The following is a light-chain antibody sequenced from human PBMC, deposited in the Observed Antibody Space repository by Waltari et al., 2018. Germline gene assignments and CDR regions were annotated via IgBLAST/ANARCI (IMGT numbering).Light chain of an antibody. CDR1: STDLASYNL. J-gene: IGLJ1*01. CDR2: EAT. CDR3: CSYTGSSTSYG. Sequence: QSALSQPASLSGSPGQSLTITCTGASTDLASYNLVASYQHHPNRAPKLIIYEATKRPSGISHRFSGAKSGATASLRISGLQADDEADYYCCSYTGSSTSYGCGGGTKVTVL. V-gene: IGLV2-23*01.